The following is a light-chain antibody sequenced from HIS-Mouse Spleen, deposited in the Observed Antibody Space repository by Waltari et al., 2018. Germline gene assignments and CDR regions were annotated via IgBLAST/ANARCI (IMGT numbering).Light chain of an antibody. CDR3: YSTDSSGNHRV. Sequence: SYELTQPPSVSVAPGQTARITCSGEASPKKYAYGYQQKSGQAPVLGIYEDSKRPSGIPERFSGSSSGTMATLTISGAQVEDEADYYCYSTDSSGNHRVFGGGTKLTVL. CDR1: ASPKKY. J-gene: IGLJ2*01. V-gene: IGLV3-10*01. CDR2: EDS.